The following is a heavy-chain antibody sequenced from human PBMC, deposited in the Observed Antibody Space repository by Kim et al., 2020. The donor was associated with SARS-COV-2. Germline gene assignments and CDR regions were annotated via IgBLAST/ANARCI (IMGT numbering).Heavy chain of an antibody. CDR2: ISGSGGST. CDR3: AKREEELESETIFGVVIFDYSGMDV. J-gene: IGHJ6*02. CDR1: GFTFSSYA. V-gene: IGHV3-23*01. D-gene: IGHD3-3*01. Sequence: GGSLRLSCAASGFTFSSYAMSWVRQAPGKGLEWVSAISGSGGSTYYADSVKGRFTISRDNSKNTLYLQMNSLRAEDTAVYYCAKREEELESETIFGVVIFDYSGMDVWGQGTTVTVSS.